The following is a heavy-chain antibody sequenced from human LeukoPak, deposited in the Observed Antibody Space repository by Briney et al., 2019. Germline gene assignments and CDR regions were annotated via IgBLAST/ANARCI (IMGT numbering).Heavy chain of an antibody. CDR3: ASSTGDKYSSSWGAFDI. V-gene: IGHV3-30*02. CDR2: IRYDGSNK. CDR1: GFTFSSYG. J-gene: IGHJ3*02. Sequence: PGGSLRLSCEASGFTFSSYGMHRVRQAPGKGLEGVAFIRYDGSNKYYADSVKGRFSTSRDNSKNTLYLQMNRLTAEDTAVYYWASSTGDKYSSSWGAFDIWGQGTMVTVSS. D-gene: IGHD6-6*01.